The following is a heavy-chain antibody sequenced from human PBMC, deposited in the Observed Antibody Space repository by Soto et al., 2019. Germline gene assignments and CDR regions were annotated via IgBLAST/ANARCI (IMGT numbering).Heavy chain of an antibody. CDR3: AREIVTAGGNNYFDP. J-gene: IGHJ5*02. CDR2: VYHTGDT. Sequence: SETLSLTCGVSGGTVASSHWWSWVRQSPGGGLEWIGNVYHTGDTNLNPSLQSRVTISVDKSNNQFSLRLNSLTAADTAVYFCAREIVTAGGNNYFDPWGPGTLVTVPS. D-gene: IGHD2-21*02. CDR1: GGTVASSHW. V-gene: IGHV4-4*02.